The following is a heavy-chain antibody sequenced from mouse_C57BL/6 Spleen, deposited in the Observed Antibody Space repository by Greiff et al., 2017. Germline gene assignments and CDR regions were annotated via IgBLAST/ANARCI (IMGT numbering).Heavy chain of an antibody. CDR2: IYPSDSET. V-gene: IGHV1-61*01. CDR1: GYTFTSYW. J-gene: IGHJ2*01. Sequence: QVQLKQPGAELVRPGSSVKLSCKASGYTFTSYWMDWVKQRPGQGLEWIGNIYPSDSETHYNQKFKDKATVTVDKASSTAYMQLRSLTSEESAVYDCARWDYYGSSYFDYWGQGTTLTVSS. CDR3: ARWDYYGSSYFDY. D-gene: IGHD1-1*01.